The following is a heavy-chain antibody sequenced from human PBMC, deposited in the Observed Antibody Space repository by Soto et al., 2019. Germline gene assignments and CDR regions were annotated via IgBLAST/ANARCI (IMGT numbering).Heavy chain of an antibody. V-gene: IGHV3-30*18. CDR1: GFTFSSYG. Sequence: GGSLRLSCAASGFTFSSYGMHWVRQAPGKGLEWVAVISYDGSNKYYADSVKGRFTISRDNSKNTLYLQMNSLRAEDTAVYYCAKSQHYDSSGGFDYWGQGTLVTVSS. D-gene: IGHD3-22*01. CDR2: ISYDGSNK. J-gene: IGHJ4*02. CDR3: AKSQHYDSSGGFDY.